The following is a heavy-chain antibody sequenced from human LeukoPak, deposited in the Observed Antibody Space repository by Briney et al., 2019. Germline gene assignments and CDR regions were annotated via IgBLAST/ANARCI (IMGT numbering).Heavy chain of an antibody. Sequence: SETLSLTCSVSGGSISIGDYNWTWIRQPPGRGLERIGYIYYSGSTYYNPSLESRVTMSVDTSKNQFSLKLTSVTAADTAVYYCARTYCSGGTCYQTYDCWGQGTLVTVSS. D-gene: IGHD2-15*01. V-gene: IGHV4-30-4*01. CDR1: GGSISIGDYN. CDR2: IYYSGST. CDR3: ARTYCSGGTCYQTYDC. J-gene: IGHJ4*02.